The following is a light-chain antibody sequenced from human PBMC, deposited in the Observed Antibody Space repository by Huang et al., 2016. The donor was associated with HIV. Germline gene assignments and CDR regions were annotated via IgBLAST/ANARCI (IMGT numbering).Light chain of an antibody. CDR1: QSLLHRNGYNY. Sequence: DIVMTQSPVSLPVTPGEPASISCKSSQSLLHRNGYNYLDWYLQKPGQSPHLLIYLGSNRASGVPDRFSGSGSGTEFTLKISRVEAEDVGVYYCMQSLQTRLTFGGGTKVEIK. J-gene: IGKJ4*01. V-gene: IGKV2-28*01. CDR2: LGS. CDR3: MQSLQTRLT.